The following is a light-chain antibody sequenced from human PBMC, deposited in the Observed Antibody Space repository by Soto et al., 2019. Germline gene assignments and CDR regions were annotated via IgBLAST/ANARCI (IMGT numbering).Light chain of an antibody. CDR1: QSVSSSY. CDR3: QQYKSWPIT. V-gene: IGKV3-20*01. Sequence: EIGLTQSPGTLSLSPGERATLSCRASQSVSSSYLAWYQQKPGQAPRLLIYGASTWATGVPPRFTGSGSGTEFTLTISGLQSEDFAVYYCQQYKSWPITFGQGTRLEIK. J-gene: IGKJ5*01. CDR2: GAS.